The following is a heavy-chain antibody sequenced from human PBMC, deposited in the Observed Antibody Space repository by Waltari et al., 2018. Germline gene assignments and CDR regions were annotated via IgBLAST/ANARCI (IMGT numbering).Heavy chain of an antibody. J-gene: IGHJ5*02. V-gene: IGHV4-4*07. CDR1: GDSISSSY. Sequence: QVQLQESGPGLVRPSETLSLTCTVSGDSISSSYWSWIRQPAGKGLEWIGRIHLNGGTDYNPSLKSRCALSLDTSKNQFSLKLSSVTPADTAVYYCARGPHISAEIYFDPWGQGTLVTVSS. CDR3: ARGPHISAEIYFDP. CDR2: IHLNGGT. D-gene: IGHD6-13*01.